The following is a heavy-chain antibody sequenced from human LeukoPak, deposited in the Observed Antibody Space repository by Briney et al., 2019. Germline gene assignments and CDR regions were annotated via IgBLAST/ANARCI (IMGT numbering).Heavy chain of an antibody. CDR3: ARDIVVVPAAKSNEAWFDP. Sequence: ASVKVCFKCSGYTFTCYYMHLVRQAPGQGLEWMGWINPNSGGTNYAQEFQGRVTMTRDTSISTAYMALSMLRSDDTAVYYCARDIVVVPAAKSNEAWFDPWGQGTLVTVSS. J-gene: IGHJ5*02. V-gene: IGHV1-2*02. CDR1: GYTFTCYY. D-gene: IGHD2-2*01. CDR2: INPNSGGT.